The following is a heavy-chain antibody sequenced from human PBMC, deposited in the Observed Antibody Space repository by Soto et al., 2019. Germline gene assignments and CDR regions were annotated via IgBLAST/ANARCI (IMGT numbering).Heavy chain of an antibody. CDR1: GFTFSDYY. V-gene: IGHV3-11*01. J-gene: IGHJ6*03. D-gene: IGHD5-18*01. CDR2: ISSSGSTI. Sequence: GGSLRLSCAASGFTFSDYYMSWIRQAPGKGLEWVSYISSSGSTIYYADSVKGRFTISRDNAKNSLYLQMNSLRAEDTAVYYCASTAMVGVPGPPYYMDVWGKGTTVTVSS. CDR3: ASTAMVGVPGPPYYMDV.